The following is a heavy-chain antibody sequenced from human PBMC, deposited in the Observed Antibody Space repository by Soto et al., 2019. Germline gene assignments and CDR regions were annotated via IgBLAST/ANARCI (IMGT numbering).Heavy chain of an antibody. CDR3: ARGWEVGYQLPFAKCFDP. D-gene: IGHD2-15*01. Sequence: SETLSLTCAVSSDYIRTNYWWSWVRQPPGKGLEWIGEIYQSGRTNYNPSLKSRVTISVDKSKNHFSLKLNSVTAADTAVYYCARGWEVGYQLPFAKCFDPWGQGTLVSVSS. J-gene: IGHJ5*02. CDR1: SDYIRTNYW. V-gene: IGHV4-4*02. CDR2: IYQSGRT.